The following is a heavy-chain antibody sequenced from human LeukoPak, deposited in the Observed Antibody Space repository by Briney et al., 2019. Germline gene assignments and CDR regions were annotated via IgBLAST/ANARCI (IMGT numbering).Heavy chain of an antibody. CDR3: ARDSGDYGDYFDY. CDR1: GGSISSGGHS. D-gene: IGHD4-17*01. CDR2: IYHSGST. V-gene: IGHV4-30-2*01. J-gene: IGHJ4*02. Sequence: SETLSLTCAVSGGSISSGGHSWSWIRQPPGKGLEWIGYIYHSGSTYYNPSLKSRVTISVDRSKNQFSLKLSSVTAADTAVYYCARDSGDYGDYFDYWGQGTLVTVSS.